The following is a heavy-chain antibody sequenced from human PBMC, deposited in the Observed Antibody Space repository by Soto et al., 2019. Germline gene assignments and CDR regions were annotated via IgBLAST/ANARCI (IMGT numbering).Heavy chain of an antibody. Sequence: PGGSLRLSCAASGFTFSSYSMNWVRQAPGKGLEWVSSISSSSSYIYYADSVKGRFTISRDNAKNSLYLQMNSLRAEDTAVYYCARARDGYNPGTYYYYYYGMDAWGQGTTVTVSS. D-gene: IGHD5-12*01. J-gene: IGHJ6*02. CDR2: ISSSSSYI. V-gene: IGHV3-21*01. CDR1: GFTFSSYS. CDR3: ARARDGYNPGTYYYYYYGMDA.